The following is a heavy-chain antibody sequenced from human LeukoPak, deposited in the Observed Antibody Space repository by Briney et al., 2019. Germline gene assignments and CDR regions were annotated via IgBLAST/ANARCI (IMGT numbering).Heavy chain of an antibody. V-gene: IGHV1-69*13. J-gene: IGHJ4*02. Sequence: GASVKVSCKASGGTFSSYAISWVRQAPGQGLEWMGGIIPIFGTANYARKFQGRVTITADESTSTAYMELSSLRSEDTAVYYCARTDASGWYGVFDYWGQGTLVTVSS. D-gene: IGHD6-19*01. CDR2: IIPIFGTA. CDR3: ARTDASGWYGVFDY. CDR1: GGTFSSYA.